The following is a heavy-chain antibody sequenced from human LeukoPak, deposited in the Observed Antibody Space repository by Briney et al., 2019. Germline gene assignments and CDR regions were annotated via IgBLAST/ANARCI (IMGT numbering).Heavy chain of an antibody. CDR3: AKAYGTNGYYQLPIDF. V-gene: IGHV3-23*01. CDR2: ITGDGTTT. CDR1: GFTVSSYY. Sequence: GGSLRLSCAASGFTVSSYYMNWVRQAPGKGLECVSAITGDGTTTYYADSVKGRFTVSRDNSRNTLYLQLNNLRAEDTAVYYCAKAYGTNGYYQLPIDFWGQGTLVTASS. D-gene: IGHD3-22*01. J-gene: IGHJ4*02.